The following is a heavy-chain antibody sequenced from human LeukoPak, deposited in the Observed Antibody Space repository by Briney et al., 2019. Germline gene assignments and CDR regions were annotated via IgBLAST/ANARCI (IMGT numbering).Heavy chain of an antibody. V-gene: IGHV3-21*01. J-gene: IGHJ4*02. CDR1: GFSFSRYA. CDR3: ARDRYGGGFDS. Sequence: GGSLRLSCAASGFSFSRYAINWVRQAPGKGLEWVSTISSTGNYKFYADSVKGRFTIFRDNAKNSVSLQMDSLNVEDTAVYYCARDRYGGGFDSWGQGTLVAVYS. CDR2: ISSTGNYK. D-gene: IGHD4-23*01.